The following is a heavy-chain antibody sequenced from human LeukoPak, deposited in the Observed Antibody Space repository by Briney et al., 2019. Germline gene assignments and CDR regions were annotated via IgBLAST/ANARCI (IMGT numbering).Heavy chain of an antibody. CDR1: GGSISSSSYY. D-gene: IGHD6-13*01. V-gene: IGHV4-39*01. J-gene: IGHJ5*02. Sequence: SETLSLTCTVSGGSISSSSYYWGWIRQPPGKGLEWIGSIYYSGSTYYNPSLKSRVTISVDTSKNQFSLKLSSVTAADTAVYYCARHRKKQLVRGWFDPWGQGTLVTVSS. CDR3: ARHRKKQLVRGWFDP. CDR2: IYYSGST.